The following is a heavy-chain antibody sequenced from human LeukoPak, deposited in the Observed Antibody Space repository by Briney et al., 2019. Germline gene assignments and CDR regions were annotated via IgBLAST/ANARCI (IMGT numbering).Heavy chain of an antibody. Sequence: GGSLRLSCAASGFTFSSYSMNWVRQAPGKGLEWVSSISSSSSYIYYADSVKGRFTISRDNAKNSLYLQMNSLRAEDTAVYYCATSAAMVTITDYWGQGTLVTVSS. CDR1: GFTFSSYS. CDR2: ISSSSSYI. J-gene: IGHJ4*02. V-gene: IGHV3-21*01. D-gene: IGHD5-18*01. CDR3: ATSAAMVTITDY.